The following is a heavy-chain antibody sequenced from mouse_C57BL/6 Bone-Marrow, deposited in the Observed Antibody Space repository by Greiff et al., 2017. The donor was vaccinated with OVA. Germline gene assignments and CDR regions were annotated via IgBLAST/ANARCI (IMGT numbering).Heavy chain of an antibody. CDR1: GYTFTDYY. V-gene: IGHV1-75*01. D-gene: IGHD4-1*01. CDR2: IFPGSGST. J-gene: IGHJ2*01. Sequence: VHLVESGPELVKPGASVKISCTASGYTFTDYYINWVKQRPGQGLEWIGWIFPGSGSTYYNEKFKGKATLTVDKSSSTAYMLLSSLTSEDSAVYFCARPLSNWLLDYWGQGTTLTVSS. CDR3: ARPLSNWLLDY.